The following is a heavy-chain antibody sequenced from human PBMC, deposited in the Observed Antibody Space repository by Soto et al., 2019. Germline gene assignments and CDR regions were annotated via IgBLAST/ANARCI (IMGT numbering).Heavy chain of an antibody. CDR1: GITFSNYA. D-gene: IGHD1-26*01. Sequence: GGSLRLSCAAPGITFSNYAMNWVRQAPGKGLEWVSSISGSGDTTYYGDSVKGRFTISRDNSKDTLYLQMNSLRAEDTAVYHCAKSSGTYPHSDPMDVWGQGTTVTVSS. CDR3: AKSSGTYPHSDPMDV. V-gene: IGHV3-23*01. J-gene: IGHJ6*02. CDR2: ISGSGDTT.